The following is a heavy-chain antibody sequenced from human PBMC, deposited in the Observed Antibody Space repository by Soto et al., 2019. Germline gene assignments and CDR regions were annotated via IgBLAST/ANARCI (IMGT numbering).Heavy chain of an antibody. J-gene: IGHJ6*02. CDR1: GYSFTSYW. D-gene: IGHD3-3*01. CDR3: ARLNRVNYYYYYGMDV. Sequence: PGESLKISCKGSGYSFTSYWISWVRQMPGKGLEWMGRIDPSDSYTNYSPSFQGHVTISADKPISTAYLQWSSLKASDTAMYYCARLNRVNYYYYYGMDVWGQGTTVTVSS. V-gene: IGHV5-10-1*01. CDR2: IDPSDSYT.